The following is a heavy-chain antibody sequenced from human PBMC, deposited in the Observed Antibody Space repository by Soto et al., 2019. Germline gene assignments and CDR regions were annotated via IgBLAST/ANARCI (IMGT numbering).Heavy chain of an antibody. CDR3: ARPIRGAPNALDI. CDR2: IPYSGST. V-gene: IGHV4-59*08. D-gene: IGHD1-26*01. Sequence: SETLSLTCTVSGGSISSYYWSWIRQPPGKGLEWIGYIPYSGSTNYNPSLKSRVTISVDTSKNQFSLKLNSMTAADTAVYYCARPIRGAPNALDIWGQGTMVTVSS. J-gene: IGHJ3*02. CDR1: GGSISSYY.